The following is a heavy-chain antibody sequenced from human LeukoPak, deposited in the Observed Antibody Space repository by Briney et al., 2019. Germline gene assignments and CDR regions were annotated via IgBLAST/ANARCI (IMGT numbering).Heavy chain of an antibody. CDR1: GFTFSSYS. D-gene: IGHD3-16*01. V-gene: IGHV3-48*01. Sequence: SGGSLRLSCAASGFTFSSYSMNWVRQAPGKGLEWVSYISGSSSTIYYADSVKGRFTISRDNAKNSLYLQVNSLSAEDTAVYYCARDQLWGYGCLDYWGQGTLVTVSS. J-gene: IGHJ4*02. CDR2: ISGSSSTI. CDR3: ARDQLWGYGCLDY.